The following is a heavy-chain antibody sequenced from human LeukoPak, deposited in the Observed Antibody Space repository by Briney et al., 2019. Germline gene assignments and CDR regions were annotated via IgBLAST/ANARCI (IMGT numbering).Heavy chain of an antibody. J-gene: IGHJ6*02. D-gene: IGHD3-10*01. CDR3: AKVSGYYYGSGSRYYYYGMDV. V-gene: IGHV3-9*01. CDR2: ISWNSGSI. CDR1: GFTFDDYA. Sequence: GRSLRLSCATPGFTFDDYAMHWVRQAPGKVLEWVSAISWNSGSIGYADSVKGRFTISRDNAKNSLYLQMNSLRAEDTALYYCAKVSGYYYGSGSRYYYYGMDVWGQGTTVTVSS.